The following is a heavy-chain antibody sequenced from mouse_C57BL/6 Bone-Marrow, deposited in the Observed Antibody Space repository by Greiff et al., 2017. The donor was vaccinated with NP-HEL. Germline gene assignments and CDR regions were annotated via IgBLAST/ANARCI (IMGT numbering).Heavy chain of an antibody. V-gene: IGHV5-12*01. CDR3: ARRGGITTVVADWYFDV. Sequence: EVQLVESGGGLVQPGGSLKLSCAASGFTFSDYYMYWVRQTPEKRLEWVAYISNGGGSTYYPDTVKGRFTISRDNAKNTLYLQMSRLKSEDTAMYYCARRGGITTVVADWYFDVWGTGTTVTVSS. D-gene: IGHD1-1*01. CDR2: ISNGGGST. J-gene: IGHJ1*03. CDR1: GFTFSDYY.